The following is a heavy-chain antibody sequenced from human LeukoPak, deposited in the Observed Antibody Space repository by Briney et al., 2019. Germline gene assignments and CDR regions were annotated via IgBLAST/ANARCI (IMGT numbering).Heavy chain of an antibody. CDR2: IVVGSGNT. J-gene: IGHJ4*02. V-gene: IGHV1-58*01. Sequence: ASVKVSCKASGFTFTSSAVQWVRQARGQRLEWIGCIVVGSGNTNYAQKFQERVAITRDMSTSTAYMELSSLRSEDTAVYYCAAVHCGGDCYSAFDYWGQGTLVTVSS. D-gene: IGHD2-21*02. CDR3: AAVHCGGDCYSAFDY. CDR1: GFTFTSSA.